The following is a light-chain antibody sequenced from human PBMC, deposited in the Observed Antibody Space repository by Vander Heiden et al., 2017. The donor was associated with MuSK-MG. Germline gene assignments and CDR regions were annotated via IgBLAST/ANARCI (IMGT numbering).Light chain of an antibody. CDR2: AAS. V-gene: IGKV1-39*01. Sequence: DIQMTPSPSSLSASVGDRVTITCRASQSISSYLNWYQQKPGKAPKLLIYAASSFQSGVPSRFRGNGSGTDFTLTIRRLQPEDFATYYCQQRDSAPLTFGQGTRLEIK. CDR1: QSISSY. CDR3: QQRDSAPLT. J-gene: IGKJ5*01.